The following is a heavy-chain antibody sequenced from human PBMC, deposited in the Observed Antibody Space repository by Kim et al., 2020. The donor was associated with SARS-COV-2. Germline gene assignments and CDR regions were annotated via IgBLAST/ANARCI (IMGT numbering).Heavy chain of an antibody. CDR1: GFTLRSYS. V-gene: IGHV3-21*01. Sequence: GGSLRLSCAASGFTLRSYSMNWVRQAPGKGLEWLSSISSSGSYIYYADSVKGRFTISRDIANNSLFLQMTTLSAEDTGVYYCAREISGSYVVWGQGTLVTVSS. D-gene: IGHD1-26*01. J-gene: IGHJ4*02. CDR3: AREISGSYVV. CDR2: ISSSGSYI.